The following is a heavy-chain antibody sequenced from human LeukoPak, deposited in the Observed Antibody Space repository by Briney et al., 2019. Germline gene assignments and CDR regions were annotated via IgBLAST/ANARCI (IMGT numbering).Heavy chain of an antibody. J-gene: IGHJ3*02. CDR2: ISWNSGSI. CDR1: GFTFSTYS. Sequence: GGSLRLSCAASGFTFSTYSMNWVRQAPGKGLEWVSGISWNSGSIGYADSVKGRFTISRDNAKNSLYLQMNSLRAEDTALYYCAKDSIKGAFDIWGQGTMVTVSS. CDR3: AKDSIKGAFDI. V-gene: IGHV3-9*01.